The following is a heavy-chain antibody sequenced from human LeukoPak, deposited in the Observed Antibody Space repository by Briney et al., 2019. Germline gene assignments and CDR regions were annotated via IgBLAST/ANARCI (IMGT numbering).Heavy chain of an antibody. CDR1: GGSGGSISSSNY. Sequence: SGTLSLTCAVSGGSGGSISSSNYWSWVRQPPGKGLEWIGEIYHSGSTNYNPSLKSRVIMSVDTSKNQFSLNLSSVTAADTAVYFCARDLSGTDAFNVWGQGTMVTVSS. D-gene: IGHD1-14*01. CDR2: IYHSGST. V-gene: IGHV4-4*02. CDR3: ARDLSGTDAFNV. J-gene: IGHJ3*01.